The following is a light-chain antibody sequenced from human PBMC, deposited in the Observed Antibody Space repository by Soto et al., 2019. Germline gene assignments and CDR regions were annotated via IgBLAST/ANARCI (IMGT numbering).Light chain of an antibody. CDR2: DAS. CDR3: QQYGHTHLT. Sequence: VMTQSHLSLPVTLGQPATLSCRASQTIDSYYLAWYQQKPGQXPRLLIYDASTRATGVPATFSVSGSGTAGTLTIGRLEPEDCEVYDGQQYGHTHLTFGGGTKVDIK. J-gene: IGKJ4*01. V-gene: IGKV3-20*01. CDR1: QTIDSYY.